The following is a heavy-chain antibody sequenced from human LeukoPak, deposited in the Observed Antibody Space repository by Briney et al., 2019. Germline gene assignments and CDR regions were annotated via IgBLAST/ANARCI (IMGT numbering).Heavy chain of an antibody. CDR3: ARYGSCWSLDY. CDR2: ISSSSSTI. V-gene: IGHV3-48*01. Sequence: PGGSLRLSCGASEFIFSNYNMKWVRQAPGKGLEWVSFISSSSSTIYYADSVKGRFTISRDNAKNSLYLQMNSLRAEDTAVYYCARYGSCWSLDYWGQGTLVTVSS. CDR1: EFIFSNYN. J-gene: IGHJ4*02. D-gene: IGHD6-19*01.